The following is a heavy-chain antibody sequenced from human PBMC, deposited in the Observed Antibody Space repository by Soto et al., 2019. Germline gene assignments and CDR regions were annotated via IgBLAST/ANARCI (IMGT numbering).Heavy chain of an antibody. CDR1: GGSISSYY. CDR2: IYYSGST. CDR3: ARAVLRFLEWLPPMAGYMDV. J-gene: IGHJ6*03. D-gene: IGHD3-3*01. V-gene: IGHV4-59*01. Sequence: SETLSLTCTVSGGSISSYYWSWIRQPPGKGLEWIGYIYYSGSTNYNPSLKSRVTISVDTSKNQFSLKLSSVTAADTAVYYCARAVLRFLEWLPPMAGYMDVWGKGTTVTVSS.